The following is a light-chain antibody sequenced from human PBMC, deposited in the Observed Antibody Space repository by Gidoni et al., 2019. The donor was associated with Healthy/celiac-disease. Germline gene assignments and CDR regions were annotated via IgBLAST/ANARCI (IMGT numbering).Light chain of an antibody. CDR1: QSVSSY. V-gene: IGKV3-11*01. J-gene: IGKJ4*01. Sequence: VVLAQCLAPGALCPGERATLSCRASQSVSSYLAWYQQKPGQAPRLLIYDASNRATGIPARLSGSGSGTEFSRTISSLEPKDFAVCYCQERIKWSRTFXGXTKVEIK. CDR2: DAS. CDR3: QERIKWSRT.